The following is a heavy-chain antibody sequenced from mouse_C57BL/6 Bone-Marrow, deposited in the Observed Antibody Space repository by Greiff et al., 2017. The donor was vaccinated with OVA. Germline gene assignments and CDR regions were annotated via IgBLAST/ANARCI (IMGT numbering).Heavy chain of an antibody. V-gene: IGHV1-47*01. CDR2: FHPYNDDT. CDR1: GYTFTNYP. J-gene: IGHJ2*01. Sequence: QVQLKESGAELVKPGASVKLSCKASGYTFTNYPIEWMKQNHGKSLEWIGNFHPYNDDTKYNEKFKGKATLTVEKSSSTVYLELSRVTSDDSAVYYCARRGEDYFDYWGQGTTLTVSS. CDR3: ARRGEDYFDY.